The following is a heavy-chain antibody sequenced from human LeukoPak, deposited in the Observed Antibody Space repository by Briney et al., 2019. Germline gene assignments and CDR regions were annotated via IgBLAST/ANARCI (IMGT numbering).Heavy chain of an antibody. CDR3: ARDSTGITIFGVVIIYYYYGMDV. J-gene: IGHJ6*02. D-gene: IGHD3-3*01. CDR1: GGSISSSSYY. Sequence: SETLSLTCTVSGGSISSSSYYWGWIRQPPGKGLEWIGSIYYSGSTYYNPSLKSRVTISVDTSKNQFSLKLSSVTAADTAVYYCARDSTGITIFGVVIIYYYYGMDVWGQGTTVTVSS. CDR2: IYYSGST. V-gene: IGHV4-39*02.